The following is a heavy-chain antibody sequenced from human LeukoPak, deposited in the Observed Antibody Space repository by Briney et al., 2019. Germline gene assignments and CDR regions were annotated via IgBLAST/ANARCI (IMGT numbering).Heavy chain of an antibody. CDR3: ARSPRSGRIVGAKGYYFDY. J-gene: IGHJ4*02. V-gene: IGHV3-53*01. D-gene: IGHD1-26*01. CDR1: GFTVSSNY. CDR2: IYSGGST. Sequence: GGSLRLSCAASGFTVSSNYMSWVRQAPGKGLEWVSVIYSGGSTYYADSVKGRFTISRDNSKNTLYLQMNSLRAEDTAVYYCARSPRSGRIVGAKGYYFDYWGQGTLVTVSS.